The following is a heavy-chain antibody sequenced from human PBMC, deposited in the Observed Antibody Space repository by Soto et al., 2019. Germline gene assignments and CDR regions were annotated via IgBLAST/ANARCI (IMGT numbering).Heavy chain of an antibody. CDR1: GYTFTGYY. J-gene: IGHJ5*02. CDR2: INPNSGGT. V-gene: IGHV1-2*04. CDR3: ARGGSISEYSSSSGWFDP. Sequence: ASVKVSCKASGYTFTGYYMHWVRQAPGQGLEWMGWINPNSGGTNYAQKFQGWVTMTRDTSISTAYMELSRLRSDDTAVYYCARGGSISEYSSSSGWFDPWGQGTLVTVSS. D-gene: IGHD6-6*01.